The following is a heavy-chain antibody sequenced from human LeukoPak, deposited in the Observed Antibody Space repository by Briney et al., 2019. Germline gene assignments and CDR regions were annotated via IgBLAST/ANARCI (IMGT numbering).Heavy chain of an antibody. Sequence: ASVKVSCKASGYTFTSYGISWVRQAPGQGLEWMGWISAYNGNTNHAQKLQGRVTMTTDTSTSTAYMELRSLRSDDTAVYYCARVDDGSGSYYYYFDYWGQGTLVTVSS. CDR1: GYTFTSYG. CDR2: ISAYNGNT. V-gene: IGHV1-18*04. J-gene: IGHJ4*02. D-gene: IGHD3-10*01. CDR3: ARVDDGSGSYYYYFDY.